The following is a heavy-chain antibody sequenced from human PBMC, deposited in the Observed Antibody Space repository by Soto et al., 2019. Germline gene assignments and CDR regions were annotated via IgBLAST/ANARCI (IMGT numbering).Heavy chain of an antibody. CDR1: GGSISSDDYY. J-gene: IGHJ4*02. Sequence: SETLSLTCTVSGGSISSDDYYWSWIRQPPGKGLEWIGYICYSGNTYYTPTLQCRVDLSVDTCMNQFSLKLITVTATDTAVYCFARACTVTTAAKFDSWGQGALVPVCS. D-gene: IGHD4-17*01. CDR2: ICYSGNT. V-gene: IGHV4-30-4*01. CDR3: ARACTVTTAAKFDS.